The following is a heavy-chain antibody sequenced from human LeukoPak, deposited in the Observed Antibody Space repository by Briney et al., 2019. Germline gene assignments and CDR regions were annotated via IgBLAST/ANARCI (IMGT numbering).Heavy chain of an antibody. CDR1: GDSISSSSYY. CDR3: ARQTYFGRASMDV. D-gene: IGHD3-9*01. V-gene: IGHV4-39*01. J-gene: IGHJ6*02. CDR2: IYYSGST. Sequence: SETLSLTCTVSGDSISSSSYYWGWIRQPPGKGLEWIGSIYYSGSTYYNPSLKSRVTISVDTSKNQFSLTLRSVTAADTAVYFCARQTYFGRASMDVWGQGTTDTVSS.